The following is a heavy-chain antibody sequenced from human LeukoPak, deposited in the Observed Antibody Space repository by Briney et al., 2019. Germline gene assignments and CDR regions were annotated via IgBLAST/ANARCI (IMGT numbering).Heavy chain of an antibody. CDR1: GFTFSSYA. J-gene: IGHJ5*02. V-gene: IGHV3-23*01. Sequence: GGSLRLSCPASGFTFSSYAMSWVRQAPGKGLEWVSAISGSGGSTYYADSVKGRFTIFRDNFKNTLYLQMNSLRAEDTAVYYCAKVYGSGTYSSEPNWFDPWGQGTLVTVS. CDR2: ISGSGGST. CDR3: AKVYGSGTYSSEPNWFDP. D-gene: IGHD3-10*01.